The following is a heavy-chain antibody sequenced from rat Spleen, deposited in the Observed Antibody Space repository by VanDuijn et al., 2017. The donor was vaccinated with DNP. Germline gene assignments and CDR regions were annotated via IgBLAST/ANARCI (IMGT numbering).Heavy chain of an antibody. Sequence: EVQLEESGGGLVQPGRSLKLSCVASGLTFTNYGMAWVRQAPTKGLEWVAVINAGSGNTFYRDSVKGRFTISRDNAKSTLYLQMDSLRSEDTATYYCARPDYWGQGVMVTVSS. CDR2: INAGSGNT. CDR1: GLTFTNYG. V-gene: IGHV5S13*01. J-gene: IGHJ2*01. CDR3: ARPDY.